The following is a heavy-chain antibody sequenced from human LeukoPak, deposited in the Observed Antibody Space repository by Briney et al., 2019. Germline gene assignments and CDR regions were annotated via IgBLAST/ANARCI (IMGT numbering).Heavy chain of an antibody. CDR2: IGTAGDT. CDR3: ARASLYYDILTGPAYYYYGMDV. Sequence: GGSLRLSCAASGFTFSSYDMHWVRQATGKGLEWVSAIGTAGDTYYPGSVKGRFTISRENAKNSLYLQMNSLRAGGTAVYYCARASLYYDILTGPAYYYYGMDVWGQGTTVTVSS. V-gene: IGHV3-13*01. CDR1: GFTFSSYD. D-gene: IGHD3-9*01. J-gene: IGHJ6*02.